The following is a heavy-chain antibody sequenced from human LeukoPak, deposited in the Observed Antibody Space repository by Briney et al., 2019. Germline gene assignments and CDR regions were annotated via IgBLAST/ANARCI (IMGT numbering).Heavy chain of an antibody. V-gene: IGHV4-34*01. CDR2: INHSGST. J-gene: IGHJ4*02. CDR1: GGSFSGYY. CDR3: ASRDSSGYWFDY. Sequence: SETLTLTCAVYGGSFSGYYGSWIRQPPGKGLEWIGEINHSGSTNYNPSLKSRVTISVDTSKNQFSLKLSSVTAADTAVYYCASRDSSGYWFDYWGQGTLVTVSS. D-gene: IGHD3-22*01.